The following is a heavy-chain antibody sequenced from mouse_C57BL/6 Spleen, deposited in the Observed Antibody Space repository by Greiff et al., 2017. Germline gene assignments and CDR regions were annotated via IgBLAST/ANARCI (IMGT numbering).Heavy chain of an antibody. CDR3: ARDYYDYDVWYFDV. V-gene: IGHV3-1*01. CDR1: GYSITSGYD. Sequence: VQLQQSGPGMVKPSQSLSLTCTVTGYSITSGYDWHWIRHFPGNKLEWMGYISYSGSTNYNPSLKSRISIAHDTSKNHFFLKLNSVTTEDTATYYWARDYYDYDVWYFDVWGTGTTVTVSS. CDR2: ISYSGST. D-gene: IGHD2-4*01. J-gene: IGHJ1*03.